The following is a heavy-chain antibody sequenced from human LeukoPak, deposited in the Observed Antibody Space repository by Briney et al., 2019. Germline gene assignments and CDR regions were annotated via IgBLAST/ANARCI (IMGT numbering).Heavy chain of an antibody. CDR2: INAYNGNK. CDR3: ARVADYGSGSLLCDY. Sequence: ASVTVSCKDSGYTFTNYCITWVRQAPGQGLEWMGRINAYNGNKKYSQKLQGRVTLTTDTSTSTVYMDLRSLRSDDTAVYYCARVADYGSGSLLCDYWGQGSLVIVSS. J-gene: IGHJ4*02. D-gene: IGHD3-10*01. V-gene: IGHV1-18*01. CDR1: GYTFTNYC.